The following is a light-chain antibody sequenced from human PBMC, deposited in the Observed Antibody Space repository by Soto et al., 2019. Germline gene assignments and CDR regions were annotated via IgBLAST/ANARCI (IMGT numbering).Light chain of an antibody. J-gene: IGKJ5*01. V-gene: IGKV1D-16*01. CDR2: AAS. Sequence: DLQMTQSPSTLSGSVGDRVTITCRASQGISSWLAWYQQKPGKAPKLLIYAASSLQSGVPSRFSGSGSGTDFTLTISSLQSEDFAVYYCQQYYNWPITFGQGTRLEIK. CDR1: QGISSW. CDR3: QQYYNWPIT.